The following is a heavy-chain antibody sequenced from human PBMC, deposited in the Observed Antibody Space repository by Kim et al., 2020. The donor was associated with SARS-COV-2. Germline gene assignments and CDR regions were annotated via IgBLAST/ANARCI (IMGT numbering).Heavy chain of an antibody. Sequence: GESLKISCKGSGYSFTSYWIGWVRQMPGKGLEWMGIIYPSDSDTRYSPSFQGQVTISADKSSSTAYLQWSSLKASDTAMYYCARLKRITIFGVVIEGPFDIWGQGTMVTVSS. V-gene: IGHV5-51*01. CDR1: GYSFTSYW. CDR2: IYPSDSDT. J-gene: IGHJ3*02. D-gene: IGHD3-3*01. CDR3: ARLKRITIFGVVIEGPFDI.